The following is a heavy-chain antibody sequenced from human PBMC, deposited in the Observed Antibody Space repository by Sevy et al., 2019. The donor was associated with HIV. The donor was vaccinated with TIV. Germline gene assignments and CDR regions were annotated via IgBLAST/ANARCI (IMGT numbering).Heavy chain of an antibody. CDR2: IRQDGNEI. V-gene: IGHV3-7*01. J-gene: IGHJ4*02. CDR1: GFTFDNYW. CDR3: ARRYFEL. Sequence: GGSLRLSCVASGFTFDNYWMQWVRQAPGKGLEWVANIRQDGNEIYYADSVKGRFTISRDNAKESLYLQMSNLRVEDTAIYYCARRYFELWGQGILVTVSS.